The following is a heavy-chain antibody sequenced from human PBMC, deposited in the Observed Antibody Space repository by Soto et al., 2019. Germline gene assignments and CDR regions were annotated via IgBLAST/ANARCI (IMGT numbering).Heavy chain of an antibody. J-gene: IGHJ4*02. D-gene: IGHD6-6*01. V-gene: IGHV3-48*02. CDR3: ARVPISVEYSSLDYFDY. CDR1: GFTFSSYS. Sequence: GGSLRLSCAASGFTFSSYSMNWVRQAPGKGLEWVSYISSSSSTIYYADSVKGRFTISRDNAKNSLYLQMNSLRDEDTAVYYCARVPISVEYSSLDYFDYWGQGTLVTVSS. CDR2: ISSSSSTI.